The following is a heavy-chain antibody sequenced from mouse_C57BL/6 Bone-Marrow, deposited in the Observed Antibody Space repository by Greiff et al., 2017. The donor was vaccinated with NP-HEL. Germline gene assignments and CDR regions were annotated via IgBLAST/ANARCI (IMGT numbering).Heavy chain of an antibody. Sequence: VQLQQSGPELVKPGASVKISCKASGYAFSSSWMNWVKQRPGKGLEWIGRIYPGDGDTNYNGKFKGKATLTADKSSSTAYMQLSSLTSEDSAVYFCAKGLLDYGSSSFAYWGQGTLVTVSA. D-gene: IGHD1-1*01. V-gene: IGHV1-82*01. CDR3: AKGLLDYGSSSFAY. CDR1: GYAFSSSW. J-gene: IGHJ3*01. CDR2: IYPGDGDT.